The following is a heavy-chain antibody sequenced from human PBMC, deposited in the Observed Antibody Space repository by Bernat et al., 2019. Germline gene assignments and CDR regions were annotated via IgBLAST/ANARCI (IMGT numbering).Heavy chain of an antibody. CDR3: ASDVGIRYSSGWYVGGSDY. CDR1: GFTFSIYT. CDR2: IRSGGGFM. D-gene: IGHD6-13*01. V-gene: IGHV3-21*01. Sequence: EVQLVESGGGLVKPGGSLRLSCAGSGFTFSIYTMNWVRQAPGKGLEWVSSIRSGGGFMYYADSVKGRFTISRDNARNSLYLQMNSLRTEDTAVYYCASDVGIRYSSGWYVGGSDYWGQGTLVTVSS. J-gene: IGHJ4*02.